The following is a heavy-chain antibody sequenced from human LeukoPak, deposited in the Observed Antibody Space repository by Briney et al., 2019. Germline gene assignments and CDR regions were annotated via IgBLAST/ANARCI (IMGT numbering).Heavy chain of an antibody. CDR1: GYTLTELS. Sequence: ASVTVSCKVSGYTLTELSMHWVRQAPGKGLEWMGGFDPEDGETIYAQKFQGRVTMTEDTSTDTAYMELSSLRSEDTAVYYCATDRGPYSGSYYGMDVWGQGTTVTVSS. CDR3: ATDRGPYSGSYYGMDV. V-gene: IGHV1-24*01. J-gene: IGHJ6*02. CDR2: FDPEDGET. D-gene: IGHD1-26*01.